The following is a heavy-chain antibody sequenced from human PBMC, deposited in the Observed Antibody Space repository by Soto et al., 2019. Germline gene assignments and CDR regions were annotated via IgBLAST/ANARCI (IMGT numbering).Heavy chain of an antibody. CDR2: IYYTGKT. CDR3: GRDLTSNANCIDP. Sequence: SETLSLTCSVSGDYIHVGGYYWTWIRQRPGKGLEWMGYIYYTGKTYHNPSLESRLTMSVDRSKNQFSLRLTSVTAADTAVYFCGRDLTSNANCIDPWGQGTLVTVSS. D-gene: IGHD2-2*01. J-gene: IGHJ5*02. CDR1: GDYIHVGGYY. V-gene: IGHV4-30-4*01.